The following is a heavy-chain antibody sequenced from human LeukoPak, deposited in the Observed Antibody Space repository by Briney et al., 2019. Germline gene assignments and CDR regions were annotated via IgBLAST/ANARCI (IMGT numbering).Heavy chain of an antibody. CDR1: GGSISSGGYS. CDR2: IYHSGST. Sequence: SQTLSLTCAVSGGSISSGGYSWSWIRQPPGKGLEWIGYIYHSGSTYYNPSLKSRVTISVDRSKNQFSLKLSSVTAADTAVYYCARGGYCSSTSCYTGTFDYWGQGTLVTVSS. D-gene: IGHD2-2*02. V-gene: IGHV4-30-2*01. J-gene: IGHJ4*02. CDR3: ARGGYCSSTSCYTGTFDY.